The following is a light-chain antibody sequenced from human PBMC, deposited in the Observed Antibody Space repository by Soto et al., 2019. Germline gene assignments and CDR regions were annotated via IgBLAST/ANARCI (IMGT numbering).Light chain of an antibody. V-gene: IGKV4-1*01. Sequence: DIVMTPSPDSLAVSLGERATINCKSSQSVLYSSNNKNYLAWYQQKPGQPPKLLIYWASTRESGVPDRFSGSGSGTDFTLTISSLQAEDVAVYYCQQYYSTPTWTFGQGTKVDNK. CDR2: WAS. J-gene: IGKJ1*01. CDR1: QSVLYSSNNKNY. CDR3: QQYYSTPTWT.